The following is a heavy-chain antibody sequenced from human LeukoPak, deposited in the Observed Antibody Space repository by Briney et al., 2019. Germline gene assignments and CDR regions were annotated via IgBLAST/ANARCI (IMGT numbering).Heavy chain of an antibody. Sequence: GSLRLSCAGSGFTFSSYWMLWVRQAPGEGLVWVSRISSDEISTNYAASVRGRFTISRDNAKNTLYLQMDSLRAEDTAVYYCAKAGGTTGSMRFYMDVWGKGTTVTVSS. CDR3: AKAGGTTGSMRFYMDV. CDR1: GFTFSSYW. J-gene: IGHJ6*03. CDR2: ISSDEIST. D-gene: IGHD1-1*01. V-gene: IGHV3-74*01.